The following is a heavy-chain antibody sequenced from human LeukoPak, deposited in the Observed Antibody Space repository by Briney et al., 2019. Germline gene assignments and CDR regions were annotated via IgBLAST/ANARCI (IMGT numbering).Heavy chain of an antibody. CDR3: ARGIAAVGASSYAFDI. V-gene: IGHV1-18*01. CDR1: GYTFTSYG. CDR2: ISAYNGNT. J-gene: IGHJ3*02. D-gene: IGHD1-26*01. Sequence: ASVKVSCKASGYTFTSYGISWVRQAPGQGLEWMGWISAYNGNTNYAQKLQGRVTMTTDTSTSTAYMELRSLRSDDTAVYYCARGIAAVGASSYAFDIWGQGTMVTVSS.